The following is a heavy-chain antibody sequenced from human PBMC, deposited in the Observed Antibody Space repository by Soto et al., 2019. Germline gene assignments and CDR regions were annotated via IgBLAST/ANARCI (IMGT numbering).Heavy chain of an antibody. CDR3: TRRYDFWSGYYTGFDY. CDR2: IRSKANSYAT. CDR1: GFTFSGSA. V-gene: IGHV3-73*01. D-gene: IGHD3-3*01. Sequence: GGSLRLSCAASGFTFSGSAMHWVRQASGKGLEWVGRIRSKANSYATAYAASVKGRFTISRDDSKNTAYLQMNSLKTEDTAVYYCTRRYDFWSGYYTGFDYWGQGTLVTVSS. J-gene: IGHJ4*02.